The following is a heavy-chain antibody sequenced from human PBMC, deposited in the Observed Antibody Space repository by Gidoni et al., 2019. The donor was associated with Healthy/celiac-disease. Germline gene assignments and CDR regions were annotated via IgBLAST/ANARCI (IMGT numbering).Heavy chain of an antibody. CDR2: VSAYNGNT. CDR3: ARDTDPREGAAAGTKDYWGQGTLDY. CDR1: GYTFTSYG. D-gene: IGHD6-13*01. V-gene: IGHV1-18*01. Sequence: QVQLVQSGAEGKKLAASVKLSSKASGYTFTSYGRSWLRQAPGHGLEWMGWVSAYNGNTNYAQKLQGRGTMTTDTSTSTAYMELRSLRTDDTAVYYCARDTDPREGAAAGTKDYWGQGTLDYWGQGTLVTVSS. J-gene: IGHJ4*02.